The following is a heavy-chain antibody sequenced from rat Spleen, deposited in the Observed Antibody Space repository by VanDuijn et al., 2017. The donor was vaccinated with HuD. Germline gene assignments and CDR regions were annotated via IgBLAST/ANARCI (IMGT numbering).Heavy chain of an antibody. V-gene: IGHV5S10*01. Sequence: EVKLVESGGGLVQPGRSLKLSCAASGFTFSDYAMAWVRQSPKKGLEWVATIIYDGSSTYYRDSVKGRFTISRDNAKSTLYLQMDSLRSEDTATYYCATYNSGYDWFAYWGQGTLVTVSS. D-gene: IGHD4-3*01. J-gene: IGHJ3*01. CDR2: IIYDGSST. CDR3: ATYNSGYDWFAY. CDR1: GFTFSDYA.